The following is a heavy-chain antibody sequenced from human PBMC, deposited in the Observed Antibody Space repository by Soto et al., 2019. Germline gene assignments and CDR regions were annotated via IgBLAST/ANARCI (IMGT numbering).Heavy chain of an antibody. CDR3: ERGGSGYVWFNEF. D-gene: IGHD3-22*01. Sequence: QEQLVQSGAEVKKPGSSVKVSCNASGGIFSSYAISWVRQAPGQGLEWMGGIIPIFGTANYAQKFQGRVTITADESTNTAYMDLSSLKSEDTAIYYCERGGSGYVWFNEFWGQGTLVTVSS. CDR2: IIPIFGTA. CDR1: GGIFSSYA. V-gene: IGHV1-69*01. J-gene: IGHJ4*02.